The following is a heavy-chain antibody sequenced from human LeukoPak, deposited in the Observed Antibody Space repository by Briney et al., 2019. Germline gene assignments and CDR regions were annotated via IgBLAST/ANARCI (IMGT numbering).Heavy chain of an antibody. J-gene: IGHJ4*02. V-gene: IGHV3-30*18. CDR1: GFTFNTFD. CDR3: AKGPEDLLEWLATIDY. CDR2: ISYDGSNK. Sequence: GGSLRLSCAASGFTFNTFDMHWVRQSTGKGLEWVAVISYDGSNKYYADSVKGRFTISRDNSKNTLYLQMNSLRAEDTAVYYCAKGPEDLLEWLATIDYWGQGTLVTVSS. D-gene: IGHD3-3*01.